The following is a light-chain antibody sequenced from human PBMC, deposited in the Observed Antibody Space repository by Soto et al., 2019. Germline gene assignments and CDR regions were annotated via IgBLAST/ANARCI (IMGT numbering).Light chain of an antibody. CDR2: DVS. V-gene: IGLV2-14*01. CDR1: SSDVGGYNY. Sequence: QSALTQPASVSGSPGQSITISCTGTSSDVGGYNYVSWYQQHPGKAPKFMIYDVSNRPSGVSTRFSGSKSGNTASLTISGLQAEDDADYYCNSYTTSNTRQIVFGTGTKLTVL. CDR3: NSYTTSNTRQIV. J-gene: IGLJ1*01.